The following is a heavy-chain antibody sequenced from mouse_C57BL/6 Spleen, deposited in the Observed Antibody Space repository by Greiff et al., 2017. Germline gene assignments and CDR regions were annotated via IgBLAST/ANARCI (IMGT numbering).Heavy chain of an antibody. V-gene: IGHV1-26*01. CDR3: ARLGRGYAMDY. J-gene: IGHJ4*01. CDR1: GYTFTDYY. Sequence: EVQLQQSGPELVKPGASVKISCTASGYTFTDYYMNWVKQSHGKSLEWIGDINPNNGGTSYNQKFKGKATFTVDTSSSTAYRELRSLTSEDSACYYCARLGRGYAMDYWGQGTSVTVSS. CDR2: INPNNGGT. D-gene: IGHD4-1*01.